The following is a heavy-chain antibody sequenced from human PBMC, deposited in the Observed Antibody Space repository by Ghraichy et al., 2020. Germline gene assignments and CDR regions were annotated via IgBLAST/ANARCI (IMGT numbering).Heavy chain of an antibody. CDR2: ISSSSRSI. V-gene: IGHV3-48*02. CDR1: GFTFSGYS. Sequence: GGSLRLSCAASGFTFSGYSMNWVRQAPGKGLECLSYISSSSRSIFYADSVKGRFTISRDNAKNSLYLQMKSLRDEDTAVYYCARGSKVVRFYYYDGMDVWGQGTTVTVSS. D-gene: IGHD4-23*01. J-gene: IGHJ6*02. CDR3: ARGSKVVRFYYYDGMDV.